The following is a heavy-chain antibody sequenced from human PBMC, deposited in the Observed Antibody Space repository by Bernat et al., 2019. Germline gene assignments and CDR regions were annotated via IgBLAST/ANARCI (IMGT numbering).Heavy chain of an antibody. V-gene: IGHV2-70*01. Sequence: QVTLRESGPALVKPTQTLTLTCTFPGFSLSTSGMCVSWIRQPPGKALEWLALIDWDDDKYYSTSLKTRLTISKDTSKNQVVLTMNNMDPVDTATYYCARIRHNSIWWDDVDIRDEETMVAVSA. CDR2: IDWDDDK. J-gene: IGHJ3*02. CDR3: ARIRHNSIWWDDVDI. D-gene: IGHD6-13*01. CDR1: GFSLSTSGMC.